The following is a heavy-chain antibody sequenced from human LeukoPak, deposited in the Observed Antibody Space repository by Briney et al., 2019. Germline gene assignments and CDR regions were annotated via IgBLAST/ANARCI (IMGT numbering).Heavy chain of an antibody. CDR2: ISGDGTTR. J-gene: IGHJ4*02. CDR3: TREDFYYAAGY. CDR1: GFTFSSYE. D-gene: IGHD3-10*01. V-gene: IGHV3-48*03. Sequence: PGGSLRLSCAASGFTFSSYEMNWVRQAPGKGLEWVSYISGDGTTRYYADSLRGRFTVSTDNTKHSLFLQMNSLRAEDTAIYYCTREDFYYAAGYWGQGTLVTVSS.